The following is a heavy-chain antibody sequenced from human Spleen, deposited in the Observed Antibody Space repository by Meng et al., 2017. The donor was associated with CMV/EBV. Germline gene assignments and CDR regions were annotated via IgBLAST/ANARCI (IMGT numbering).Heavy chain of an antibody. Sequence: ISSRCYYWGWIRQPPGKGLEWLGSIYYSGSTYYNPSLKSRVTISVDTSKNQFSLKLSSVTAADTAVYYCARQYYYDSSGYYPRHFDYWGQGTLVTVSS. CDR1: ISSRCYY. D-gene: IGHD3-22*01. V-gene: IGHV4-39*01. CDR3: ARQYYYDSSGYYPRHFDY. J-gene: IGHJ4*02. CDR2: IYYSGST.